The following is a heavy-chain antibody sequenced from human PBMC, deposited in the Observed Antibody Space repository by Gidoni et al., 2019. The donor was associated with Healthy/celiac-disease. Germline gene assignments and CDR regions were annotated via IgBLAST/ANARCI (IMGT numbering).Heavy chain of an antibody. J-gene: IGHJ4*02. Sequence: QVQLVQSGAEVKKPGASVQVSCKASGYTFTSYYMHWVRQAPGQGLEWMGIINPSGGSTSYAQKFQGRVTMTRDTSTSTVYMELSSLRSEDTAVYYCAREEYYYGSGSYKIPFDYWGQGTLVTVSS. CDR2: INPSGGST. D-gene: IGHD3-10*01. CDR1: GYTFTSYY. CDR3: AREEYYYGSGSYKIPFDY. V-gene: IGHV1-46*01.